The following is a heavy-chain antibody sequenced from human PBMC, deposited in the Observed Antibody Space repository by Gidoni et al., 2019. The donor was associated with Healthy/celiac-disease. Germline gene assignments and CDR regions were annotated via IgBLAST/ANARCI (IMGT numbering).Heavy chain of an antibody. CDR1: GFTFSSYA. V-gene: IGHV3-23*01. CDR3: AKDDCSSTSCYNWFDP. D-gene: IGHD2-2*01. J-gene: IGHJ5*02. Sequence: EVQLLEPGGGLVQPGGSLRLSCAASGFTFSSYAMSWVRQAPGKGLEWVSAISGSGGSTYYADSVKGRFTISRDNSKNTLYLQMNSLRAEDTAVYYCAKDDCSSTSCYNWFDPWGQGTLVTVSS. CDR2: ISGSGGST.